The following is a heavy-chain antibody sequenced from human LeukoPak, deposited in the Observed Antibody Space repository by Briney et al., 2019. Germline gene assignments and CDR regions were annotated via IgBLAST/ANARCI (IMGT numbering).Heavy chain of an antibody. CDR2: VSGSFDRT. CDR1: GFTFSTYA. D-gene: IGHD3-9*01. J-gene: IGHJ4*02. Sequence: GGSLRLSCAASGFTFSTYAMTWVRQAPGKGLEWVATVSGSFDRTAYADSVKGRFTISRDNSKNTLYLQMNSLRAEDTAVYYCARGMGYILTGYYTRREYYFDYWGQGTPVTLYS. V-gene: IGHV3-23*01. CDR3: ARGMGYILTGYYTRREYYFDY.